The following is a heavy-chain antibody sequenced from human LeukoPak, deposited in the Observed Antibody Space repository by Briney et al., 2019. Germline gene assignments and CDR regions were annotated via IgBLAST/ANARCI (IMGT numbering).Heavy chain of an antibody. V-gene: IGHV3-43*02. J-gene: IGHJ4*02. CDR3: ARDLNGVVGASID. Sequence: PGGSLRLSCAASGFTFDDYAMHCVRQAPGKGLEWVSLISGDGGGTFYADSVKGRFTISRDNSRNSLYLQMNSLRTEDTASYYCARDLNGVVGASIDWGQGTLVTVSS. CDR1: GFTFDDYA. D-gene: IGHD1-26*01. CDR2: ISGDGGGT.